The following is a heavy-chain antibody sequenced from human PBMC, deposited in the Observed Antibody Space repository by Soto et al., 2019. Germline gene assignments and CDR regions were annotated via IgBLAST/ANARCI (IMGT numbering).Heavy chain of an antibody. CDR1: GFTFSNYA. V-gene: IGHV3-23*01. CDR2: ISCSGDTT. Sequence: GGSLRLSCAGSGFTFSNYAMTWVRQAPGKGLEWVSSISCSGDTTYYADSVRGRFIISIDNSKNTMCLQMNSLRAEDTAVYYCAIIMTGYYSPFDYWGRGALVTVSS. J-gene: IGHJ4*02. D-gene: IGHD3-9*01. CDR3: AIIMTGYYSPFDY.